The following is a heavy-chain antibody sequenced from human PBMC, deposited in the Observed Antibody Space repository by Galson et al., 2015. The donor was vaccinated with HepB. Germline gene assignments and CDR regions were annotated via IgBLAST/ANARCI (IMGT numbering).Heavy chain of an antibody. CDR1: GGSISIGSYY. CDR3: ARGVWIFGVVKRGPFDY. D-gene: IGHD3-3*01. Sequence: TLSLTCTVSGGSISIGSYYWSWIRQPAGKGLEWIGRIYTSGSTNYNPSLKSRVTMSVDTSKNQFSLKLSSVTAADTAVYYCARGVWIFGVVKRGPFDYWGQGTLVTVSS. V-gene: IGHV4-61*02. J-gene: IGHJ4*02. CDR2: IYTSGST.